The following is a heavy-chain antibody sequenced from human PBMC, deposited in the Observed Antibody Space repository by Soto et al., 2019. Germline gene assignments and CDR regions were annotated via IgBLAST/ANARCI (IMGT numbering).Heavy chain of an antibody. CDR2: IYYSGST. CDR1: GGSISSYY. V-gene: IGHV4-59*01. CDR3: ARVLEYQLLRPYENWFDP. Sequence: SETLSLTCTVSGGSISSYYWSWIRQPPGKGLEWIGYIYYSGSTNYNPSLKSRVTISVDTSKNQFSLKLSSVTAADTAVYYCARVLEYQLLRPYENWFDPWGQGTLVTVSS. J-gene: IGHJ5*02. D-gene: IGHD2-2*01.